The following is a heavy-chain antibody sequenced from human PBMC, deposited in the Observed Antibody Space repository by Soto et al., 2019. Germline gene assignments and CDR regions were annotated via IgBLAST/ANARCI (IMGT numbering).Heavy chain of an antibody. CDR2: ISYDGSNK. D-gene: IGHD2-2*01. CDR3: AKDDCSSTSCYLYIDY. Sequence: GGSLRLSCAASGFTFSSYGMHWVRQAPGKGLEWVAVISYDGSNKYYADSVKGRFTISRDNSKNTLYLQMNSLRAEDTAVYYCAKDDCSSTSCYLYIDYWGQGTLVTVSS. J-gene: IGHJ4*02. V-gene: IGHV3-30*18. CDR1: GFTFSSYG.